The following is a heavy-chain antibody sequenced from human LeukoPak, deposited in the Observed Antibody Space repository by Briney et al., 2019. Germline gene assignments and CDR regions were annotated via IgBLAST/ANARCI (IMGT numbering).Heavy chain of an antibody. J-gene: IGHJ4*02. CDR1: GGTFSSYA. D-gene: IGHD3-10*01. CDR2: IIPLFGTA. CDR3: AREWAGYGSGSYYYY. Sequence: GASVKVSCTASGGTFSSYAISWVRQAPGQGLEWMGGIIPLFGTANYAQKFLGRVIITADESTSTTHMYLSSLKSEDTAVYYCAREWAGYGSGSYYYYWGQGTLVTVSS. V-gene: IGHV1-69*01.